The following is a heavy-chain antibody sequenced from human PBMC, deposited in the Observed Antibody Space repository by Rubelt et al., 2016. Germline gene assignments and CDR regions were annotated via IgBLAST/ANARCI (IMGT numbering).Heavy chain of an antibody. D-gene: IGHD1-26*01. Sequence: QVQLQESGPGLVKPSETLSLTCTVSGYSIGSAYYCAWIRQSPGKGLEWIGVIYHSGSTKYSPSLNSRVTMSVDTSNNQFSLKLSSVTAADTAGYYCATSPRSGSYAQFDPWGQGTLVTVAS. CDR3: ATSPRSGSYAQFDP. J-gene: IGHJ5*02. V-gene: IGHV4-38-2*02. CDR2: IYHSGST. CDR1: GYSIGSAYY.